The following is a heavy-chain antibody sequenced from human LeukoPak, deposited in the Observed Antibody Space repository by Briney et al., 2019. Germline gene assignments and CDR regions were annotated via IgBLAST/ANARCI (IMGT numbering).Heavy chain of an antibody. CDR2: IYRVGST. CDR3: ARGDGYNFFDC. Sequence: GGSLRLSCAASGFTVSNNYMSWVRQAPGKGLEWVSVIYRVGSTYYADSVKGRFTISRDNSKNTPYLQMNSLRAEDTAMYYCARGDGYNFFDCWGQGVLVTVSS. D-gene: IGHD5-24*01. J-gene: IGHJ4*02. CDR1: GFTVSNNY. V-gene: IGHV3-66*01.